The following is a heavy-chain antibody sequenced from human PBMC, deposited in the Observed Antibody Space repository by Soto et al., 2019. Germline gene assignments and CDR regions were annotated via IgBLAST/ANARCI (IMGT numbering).Heavy chain of an antibody. V-gene: IGHV1-69*01. J-gene: IGHJ5*02. Sequence: QVQLVQSGAEVKKPGSSVKVSCKASGGTFSSYAISWVRQAPGQGLEWMGGIIPIFGTANYAQKFQGRVTITADESTSTAYMELSSLRSEDTAVYYCARDRGGAVAVLGYNWFDPWGQGTLVTVSS. D-gene: IGHD6-19*01. CDR1: GGTFSSYA. CDR3: ARDRGGAVAVLGYNWFDP. CDR2: IIPIFGTA.